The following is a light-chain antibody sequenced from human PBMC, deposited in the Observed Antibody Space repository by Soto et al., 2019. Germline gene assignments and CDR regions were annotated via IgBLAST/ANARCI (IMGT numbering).Light chain of an antibody. Sequence: DIQMTQSPSSLSASVGDRFTIXXQESQDISNYLNWYQQKPGKAPKXLIYDASNLETGVPSRFSGSGSGTDFTFTISSLQPEDIATYYCQQYDSVPLTFGGGTKVDIK. CDR2: DAS. V-gene: IGKV1-33*01. CDR3: QQYDSVPLT. CDR1: QDISNY. J-gene: IGKJ4*01.